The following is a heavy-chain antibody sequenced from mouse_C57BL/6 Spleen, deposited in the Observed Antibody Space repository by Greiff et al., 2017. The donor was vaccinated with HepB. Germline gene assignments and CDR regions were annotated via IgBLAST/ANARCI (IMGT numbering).Heavy chain of an antibody. V-gene: IGHV14-4*01. CDR3: TTHYYGSWAY. D-gene: IGHD1-1*01. Sequence: VQLQQSGAELVRPGASVKLSCTASGFNIKDDYMHWVKQRPEQGLEWIGWIDPENGDTEYASKFQGKATITADTPSNTAYLQLSSLTSEDTAVYYCTTHYYGSWAYWGQVTLVTVSA. CDR1: GFNIKDDY. CDR2: IDPENGDT. J-gene: IGHJ3*01.